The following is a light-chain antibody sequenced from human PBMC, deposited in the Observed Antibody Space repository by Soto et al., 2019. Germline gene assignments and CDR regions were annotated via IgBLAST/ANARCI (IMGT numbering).Light chain of an antibody. CDR2: GAS. CDR3: QQYNYWPSRT. J-gene: IGKJ1*01. Sequence: VMTQSPATLSVSPGARATLSCRASQSVTTNLAWYQQKPGQAPRLLIYGASTRAANIPARFSGSGSGTEFTLTISRLQSEDFAVYYCQQYNYWPSRTFGQGTKVEIK. V-gene: IGKV3-15*01. CDR1: QSVTTN.